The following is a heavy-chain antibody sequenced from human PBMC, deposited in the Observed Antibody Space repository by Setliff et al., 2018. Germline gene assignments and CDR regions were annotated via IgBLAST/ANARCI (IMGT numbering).Heavy chain of an antibody. V-gene: IGHV1-18*01. CDR2: ISVYNGDT. CDR3: ARAPSVELVTIRTNSWFTY. J-gene: IGHJ4*02. CDR1: GYTYRNYA. D-gene: IGHD5-18*01. Sequence: ASVKVSCKASGYTYRNYAFAWVRQAPGQGLEGVGRISVYNGDTNYAQKFQGRVTLTTDTSTSTAYMELRSLTSDDSAFYYCARAPSVELVTIRTNSWFTYWGQGTLVTVSS.